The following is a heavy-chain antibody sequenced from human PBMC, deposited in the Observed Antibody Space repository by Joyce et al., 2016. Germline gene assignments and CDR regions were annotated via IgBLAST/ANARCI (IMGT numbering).Heavy chain of an antibody. CDR2: TLIHDGST. CDR1: GFPFSTYD. V-gene: IGHV3-23*01. CDR3: VKGAWLDD. J-gene: IGHJ4*02. D-gene: IGHD3/OR15-3a*01. Sequence: EVQLLESGGGLVQPGESLRLSCAASGFPFSTYDMTWGRQAPGKGLEWVSSTLIHDGSTFYADSVRGRFTISRDKSKRTLYLQMDSLRAEDTALYYCVKGAWLDDWGQGTLVTVSS.